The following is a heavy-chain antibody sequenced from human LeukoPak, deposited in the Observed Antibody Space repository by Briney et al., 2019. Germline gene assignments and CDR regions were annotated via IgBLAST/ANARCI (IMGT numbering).Heavy chain of an antibody. D-gene: IGHD3-3*01. J-gene: IGHJ4*02. CDR3: ARYCYYDFWSGYYGYFDY. V-gene: IGHV3-23*01. Sequence: GGSLRLSCAASGFTFSSYAMSWVRQAPGKGLEWVSAISGSGGGTYYADSVKGRFTISRDNSKNTLYLQMNSLRAEDTAVYYCARYCYYDFWSGYYGYFDYWGQGTLVTVSS. CDR2: ISGSGGGT. CDR1: GFTFSSYA.